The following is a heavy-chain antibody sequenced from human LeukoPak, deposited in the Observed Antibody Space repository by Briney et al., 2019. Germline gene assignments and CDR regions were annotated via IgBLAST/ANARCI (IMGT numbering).Heavy chain of an antibody. CDR3: ARQALVAAAGNYYYYGMDV. J-gene: IGHJ6*02. D-gene: IGHD6-13*01. CDR1: GYSFTSYW. CDR2: IYPGDSDT. V-gene: IGHV5-51*01. Sequence: GESLKISCKGSGYSFTSYWIGWVRQMPGKGLEWMGIIYPGDSDTRYSPSFQGQVTISADKSISTAYLQWSSLKVSDTAMYYCARQALVAAAGNYYYYGMDVWGQGTTVTVSS.